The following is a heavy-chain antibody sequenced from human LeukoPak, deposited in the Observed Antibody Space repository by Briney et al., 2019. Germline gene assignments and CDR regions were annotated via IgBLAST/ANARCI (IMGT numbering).Heavy chain of an antibody. Sequence: GGSLRLSCAASGFTVSSYYMSWVRQAPGKGLQWVSLIHRDDTYYADSVKGRFTISRDNSKNTLYLQMNSLRAEDTAMYYCARDGSSRSLQFWGQGTLVTVSS. CDR3: ARDGSSRSLQF. J-gene: IGHJ1*01. CDR1: GFTVSSYY. V-gene: IGHV3-53*01. CDR2: IHRDDT.